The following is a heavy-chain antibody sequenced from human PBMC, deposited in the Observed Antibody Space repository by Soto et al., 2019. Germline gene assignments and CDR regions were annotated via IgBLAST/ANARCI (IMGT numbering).Heavy chain of an antibody. J-gene: IGHJ4*02. Sequence: PSETLSLTCTVSGGSISSGDYYWSWIRQPPGKGLEWIGYIYYSGSTYYNPSLKSRVTISVDTSKNQFSLKLTSVTAADTALYYCARGMTPPGAPAWYYFDSWGQGTLVTVSS. CDR1: GGSISSGDYY. CDR3: ARGMTPPGAPAWYYFDS. CDR2: IYYSGST. V-gene: IGHV4-30-4*01. D-gene: IGHD2-8*02.